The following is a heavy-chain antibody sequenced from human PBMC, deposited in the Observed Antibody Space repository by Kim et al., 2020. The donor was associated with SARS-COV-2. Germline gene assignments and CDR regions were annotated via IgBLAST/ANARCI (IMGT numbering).Heavy chain of an antibody. CDR3: ATLRAYSYGSGYDAFDI. CDR1: GYSFTSYW. D-gene: IGHD5-18*01. J-gene: IGHJ3*02. V-gene: IGHV5-51*01. CDR2: IYPGDSDT. Sequence: GESLKISCKGSGYSFTSYWIGWVRQMPGEGLAWMGIIYPGDSDTRYSPSFQGQVTISADKSISTAYLQWSSLKASDTAMYYCATLRAYSYGSGYDAFDIWGQGTMVTVSS.